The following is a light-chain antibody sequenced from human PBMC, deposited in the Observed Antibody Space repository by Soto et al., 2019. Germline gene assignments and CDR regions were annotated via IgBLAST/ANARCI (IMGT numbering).Light chain of an antibody. CDR3: QQYGSAPWT. J-gene: IGKJ1*01. CDR2: AAS. V-gene: IGKV3-20*01. Sequence: EIVLTQSPGTLPLSPGERATLSSRASLSVDSNYLAWYQQKSGQAPRLLIYAASGRATGIPDRFSGSGSGTDFTLTITRLEPEDFAVYYCQQYGSAPWTFGQGTKVEIK. CDR1: LSVDSNY.